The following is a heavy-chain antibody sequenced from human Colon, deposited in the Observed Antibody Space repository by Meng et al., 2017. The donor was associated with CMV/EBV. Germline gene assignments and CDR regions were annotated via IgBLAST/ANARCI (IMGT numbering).Heavy chain of an antibody. D-gene: IGHD3-9*01. Sequence: GGSLRLSCAASGFTFSAYSMHWVRLAPGKGLEWVSYISSSGSTIYYADFVKGRFTISRDNARNSLYLQMNSLRAEDTAVYFCATSMTGTRFGMDVWGQGTTVTVSS. CDR2: ISSSGSTI. J-gene: IGHJ6*02. V-gene: IGHV3-48*04. CDR1: GFTFSAYS. CDR3: ATSMTGTRFGMDV.